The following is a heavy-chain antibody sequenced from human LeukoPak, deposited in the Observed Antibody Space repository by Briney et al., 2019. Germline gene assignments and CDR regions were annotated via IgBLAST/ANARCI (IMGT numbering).Heavy chain of an antibody. V-gene: IGHV5-51*01. CDR1: GYNFDIYW. J-gene: IGHJ4*02. CDR2: IYPGDSDT. Sequence: GESLNISCKGSGYNFDIYWIGWVRQMPGERLEWMGIIYPGDSDTRYSPSFQGQVTISTDKSISTAYLQWSSLKASDTAMYYCATAYYSDSRGYYDFWGQGTLVTVSS. D-gene: IGHD3-22*01. CDR3: ATAYYSDSRGYYDF.